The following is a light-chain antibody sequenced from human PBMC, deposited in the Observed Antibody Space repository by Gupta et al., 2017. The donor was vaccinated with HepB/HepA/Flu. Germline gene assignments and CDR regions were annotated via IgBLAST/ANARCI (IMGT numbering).Light chain of an antibody. CDR1: QSVSSY. CDR3: QQRSNWSS. V-gene: IGKV3-11*01. CDR2: DAS. J-gene: IGKJ2*04. Sequence: EIVLTQSPATLSLSPGERATLSCRASQSVSSYLAWYQQKPGQAPRLLIYDASNRATGIPARFSGSGSGTDFTLTSSSLEPEDFAVYYWQQRSNWSSFGQGTKLEIK.